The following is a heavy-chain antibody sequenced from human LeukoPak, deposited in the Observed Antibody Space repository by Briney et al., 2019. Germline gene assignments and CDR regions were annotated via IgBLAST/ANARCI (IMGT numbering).Heavy chain of an antibody. CDR3: TTLWDSSSWYRTDV. CDR2: ISGSGGST. D-gene: IGHD6-13*01. CDR1: GFTFNSHA. V-gene: IGHV3-23*01. J-gene: IGHJ6*02. Sequence: GGSLRLSCAASGFTFNSHAMSWVRQAPGKGLEWVSTISGSGGSTFFADSVKGRFTISRDNPKNTLYLQMKSLRAEDTAVYYCTTLWDSSSWYRTDVWGQGTTVTVSS.